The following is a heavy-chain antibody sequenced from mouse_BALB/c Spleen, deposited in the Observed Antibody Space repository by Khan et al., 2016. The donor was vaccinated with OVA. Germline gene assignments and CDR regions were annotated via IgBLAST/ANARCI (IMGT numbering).Heavy chain of an antibody. J-gene: IGHJ3*01. CDR1: GYPFTSYW. Sequence: VQLQQSGAELVRPGASVKLSCAASGYPFTSYWMNWVKQRPEPGLEWIGRIDPYDSETPYHQNFKDQAILPVAKSSSTASMQLSRPPSEDSAVYYWERNPFSYWGQGTLVTVST. CDR2: IDPYDSET. V-gene: IGHV1-74*01. CDR3: ERNPFSY.